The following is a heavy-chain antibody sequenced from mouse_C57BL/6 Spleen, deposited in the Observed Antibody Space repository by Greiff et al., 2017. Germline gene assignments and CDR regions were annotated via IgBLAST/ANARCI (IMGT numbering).Heavy chain of an antibody. CDR1: GYTFTSYW. D-gene: IGHD2-3*01. Sequence: QVQLQQPGTELLKPGASVKLSCKASGYTFTSYWMHWVKQRPGQGLEWIGNINPSNGGTNYNEKFKSKATLTVDKSSSTAYMQLSSLTSEDSAVYYCARSSSRLLYYYAMDYWGQGTSVTVSS. V-gene: IGHV1-53*01. CDR3: ARSSSRLLYYYAMDY. J-gene: IGHJ4*01. CDR2: INPSNGGT.